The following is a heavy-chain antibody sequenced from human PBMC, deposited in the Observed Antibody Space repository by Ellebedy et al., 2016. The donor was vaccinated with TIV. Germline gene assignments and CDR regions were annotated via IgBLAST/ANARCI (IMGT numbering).Heavy chain of an antibody. CDR2: INHSGST. CDR1: GGSFSGYY. Sequence: SETLSLXXAVYGGSFSGYYWSWIRQPPGKGLEWIGEINHSGSTNYNPSLKSRVTISVDTSKNQFSLKLSSVTAADTAVYYCARVAKIGYYDSSGYRGAFDIWGQGTMVTVSS. J-gene: IGHJ3*02. V-gene: IGHV4-34*01. CDR3: ARVAKIGYYDSSGYRGAFDI. D-gene: IGHD3-22*01.